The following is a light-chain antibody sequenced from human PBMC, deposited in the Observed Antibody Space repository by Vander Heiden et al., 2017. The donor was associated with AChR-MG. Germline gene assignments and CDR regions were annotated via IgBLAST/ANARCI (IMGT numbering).Light chain of an antibody. Sequence: IQLTQSPSSLSASLGDKVTITCQASEDVSDYLNWYQHKPGKAPKLLINDASNLQPGVPSRFSASGSGTDFSFTISNLQPEDVATYYCQQYETDLTFGGGTHVEI. CDR1: EDVSDY. V-gene: IGKV1-33*01. J-gene: IGKJ4*01. CDR3: QQYETDLT. CDR2: DAS.